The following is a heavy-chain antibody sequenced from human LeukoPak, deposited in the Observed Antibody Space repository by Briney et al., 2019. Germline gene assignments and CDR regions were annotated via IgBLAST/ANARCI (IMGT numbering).Heavy chain of an antibody. CDR3: WCLTMIVVGTRVDY. D-gene: IGHD3-22*01. CDR1: GGSISSYY. J-gene: IGHJ4*02. Sequence: SETLSLTCTVSGGSISSYYWSWIRQPPGKGLEWIGYIYYSGSTNYNPSLKSRVTISVDTSKNQFSLKLSSVTAADTAVYYCWCLTMIVVGTRVDYWGQGTLVTVSS. V-gene: IGHV4-59*08. CDR2: IYYSGST.